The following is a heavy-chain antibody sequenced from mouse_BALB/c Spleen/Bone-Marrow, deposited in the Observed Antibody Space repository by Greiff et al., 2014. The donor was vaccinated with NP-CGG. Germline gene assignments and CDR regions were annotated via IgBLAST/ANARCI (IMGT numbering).Heavy chain of an antibody. J-gene: IGHJ4*01. D-gene: IGHD1-1*01. V-gene: IGHV1-87*01. CDR2: IYPGDGDT. Sequence: VQLQQSGAELARPGASVKLPCKASGYTFTSYWMQWVKQRPGQGLEWIGAIYPGDGDTRYTQKFKGKATLTADKSSSTAYMQLRSWASEYAAVSYCARGDYVSSYEGAIDYWGQGTSLTVSS. CDR3: ARGDYVSSYEGAIDY. CDR1: GYTFTSYW.